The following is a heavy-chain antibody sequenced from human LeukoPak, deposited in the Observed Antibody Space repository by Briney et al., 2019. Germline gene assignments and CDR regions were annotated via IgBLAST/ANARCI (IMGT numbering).Heavy chain of an antibody. CDR3: ARESDSSSWEGAFDI. J-gene: IGHJ3*02. CDR1: GYTFTGYY. CDR2: INPNSGGT. Sequence: ASVKVSCKASGYTFTGYYMHWVRQAPGQGLEWMGRINPNSGGTNYAQKFQGGVTMTRDTSISTAYMELSRLRSDDTAVYYCARESDSSSWEGAFDIWGQGTMVTVSS. D-gene: IGHD6-13*01. V-gene: IGHV1-2*06.